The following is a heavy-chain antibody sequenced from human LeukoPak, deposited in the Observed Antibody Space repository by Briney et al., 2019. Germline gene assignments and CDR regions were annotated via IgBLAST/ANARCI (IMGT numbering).Heavy chain of an antibody. CDR1: GFTFDDYG. CDR3: ARGQWELLKGYYFDY. Sequence: PGGSLRLSCAAPGFTFDDYGMSWVRQAPGKGLEWVSGINWNGGSTGYADSVKGRFTISRDNAKNSLYLQMNSLRAEDTALYYCARGQWELLKGYYFDYWGQGTLVTVSS. CDR2: INWNGGST. J-gene: IGHJ4*02. V-gene: IGHV3-20*04. D-gene: IGHD1-26*01.